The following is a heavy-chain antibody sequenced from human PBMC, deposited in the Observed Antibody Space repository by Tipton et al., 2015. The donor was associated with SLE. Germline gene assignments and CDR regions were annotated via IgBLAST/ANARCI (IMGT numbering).Heavy chain of an antibody. D-gene: IGHD1-14*01. CDR3: AIRRC. V-gene: IGHV3-23*01. CDR2: ISGSGGST. Sequence: LSLTCTVSGGSISSHYWCWIRQAPGKGLEWVSAISGSGGSTYYADSVKGRFTISRDNSKNTLYLHMNSLRAEDTAVYYCAIRRCWGQGTLVTVSS. J-gene: IGHJ4*02. CDR1: GGSISSHY.